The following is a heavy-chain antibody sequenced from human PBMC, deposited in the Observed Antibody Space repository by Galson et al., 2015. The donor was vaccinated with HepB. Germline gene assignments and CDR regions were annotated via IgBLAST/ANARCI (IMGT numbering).Heavy chain of an antibody. CDR1: GFTFSDYR. V-gene: IGHV3-48*02. CDR2: TSRSSKVI. Sequence: SLRLSCAASGFTFSDYRMNWVRQAPGQGLEWISYTSRSSKVIHYADSVKGRFTISRDNAKNSLYLQMDSLRDGDTAVYYCVRDGGDSYNWFDLWGQGTLVTVSS. D-gene: IGHD2-21*01. J-gene: IGHJ5*02. CDR3: VRDGGDSYNWFDL.